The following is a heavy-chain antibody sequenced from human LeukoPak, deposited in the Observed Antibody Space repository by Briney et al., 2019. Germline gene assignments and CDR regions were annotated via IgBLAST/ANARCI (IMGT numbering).Heavy chain of an antibody. J-gene: IGHJ4*02. CDR3: AKDTRYDYVWATYRPKDY. D-gene: IGHD3-16*02. Sequence: GGSLRLSCAASGFTFSNFGMYWVRQAPGKGLEWVAFIRSDGSNKYYADSVKGRFTISRDNSKNTLYLQMNSPRAEDTAVYYCAKDTRYDYVWATYRPKDYWGQGTLVTVSS. CDR2: IRSDGSNK. CDR1: GFTFSNFG. V-gene: IGHV3-30*02.